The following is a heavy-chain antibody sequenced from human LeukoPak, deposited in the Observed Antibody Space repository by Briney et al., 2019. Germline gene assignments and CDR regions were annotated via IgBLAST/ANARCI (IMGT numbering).Heavy chain of an antibody. Sequence: GGSLRLSCAASGFTFSSYAMSWVRQAPGKGLEWVSAISGSGGSTYYADSVKGRFTISIDNSKNTLYLQMNSLRAEDTAVYYCAKDRRQLAKGGNWFDPWGQGTLVTVSS. CDR1: GFTFSSYA. CDR2: ISGSGGST. V-gene: IGHV3-23*01. J-gene: IGHJ5*02. D-gene: IGHD6-6*01. CDR3: AKDRRQLAKGGNWFDP.